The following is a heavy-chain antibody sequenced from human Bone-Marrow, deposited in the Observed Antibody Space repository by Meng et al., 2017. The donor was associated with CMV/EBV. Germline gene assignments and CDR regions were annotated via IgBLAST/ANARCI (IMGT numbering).Heavy chain of an antibody. CDR2: IYTSGST. V-gene: IGHV4-61*02. J-gene: IGHJ5*02. D-gene: IGHD3-10*01. CDR3: ARDGPLWFGELLGGFDP. Sequence: VQLEGSGPGLLNPSQALSLPCNVSSGSISGGSYNWSWIRQPAGKGLEWIGRIYTSGSTNYNPSLKSRVTISVDTSKNQFSLKLSSVTAADTAVYYCARDGPLWFGELLGGFDPWGQGTLVTVSS. CDR1: SGSISGGSYN.